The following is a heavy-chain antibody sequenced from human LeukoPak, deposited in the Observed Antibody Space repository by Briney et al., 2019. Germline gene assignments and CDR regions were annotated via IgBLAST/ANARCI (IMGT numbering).Heavy chain of an antibody. CDR1: GGSINSGGYY. CDR3: ARAGGGYCGSTSCSSGYWFDS. J-gene: IGHJ5*01. CDR2: VYYSGSA. D-gene: IGHD2-2*01. V-gene: IGHV4-31*03. Sequence: PSQTLSLTCTVSGGSINSGGYYWTRIRQHPGKGLEWIGYVYYSGSAYYNPSLKSRVTISIDTSTNHFSLRLSSVTAADTAVYYCARAGGGYCGSTSCSSGYWFDSWGQGTLITVSS.